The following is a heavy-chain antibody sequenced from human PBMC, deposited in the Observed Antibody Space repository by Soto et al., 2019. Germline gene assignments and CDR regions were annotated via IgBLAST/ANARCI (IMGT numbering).Heavy chain of an antibody. V-gene: IGHV4-34*01. D-gene: IGHD2-15*01. CDR1: GGSFSGYY. Sequence: QVQLQQWGAGLLKPSETLSLTCAVYGGSFSGYYWSWIRQPPGKGLEWIGEINHSGSTNYNPSLKSRVTISVDTSKNQFSLKLSSVTAADTAVYYCARVLVVAATNLLNWFDPWGQGTLVTVSS. CDR3: ARVLVVAATNLLNWFDP. J-gene: IGHJ5*02. CDR2: INHSGST.